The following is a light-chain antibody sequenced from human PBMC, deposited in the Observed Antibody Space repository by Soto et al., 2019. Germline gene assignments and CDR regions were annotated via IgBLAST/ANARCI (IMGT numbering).Light chain of an antibody. J-gene: IGKJ2*01. Sequence: EIVLTQSPGTLSLSPGERATLSCRASQSVSSSDLAWYQQKPGQAPRLLIYGASSRATGIPDRFTGSGSGTDFTLTISRLEPEDFAVYYCQQCSASHPMYTFGQGTTLAIK. CDR3: QQCSASHPMYT. V-gene: IGKV3-20*01. CDR1: QSVSSSD. CDR2: GAS.